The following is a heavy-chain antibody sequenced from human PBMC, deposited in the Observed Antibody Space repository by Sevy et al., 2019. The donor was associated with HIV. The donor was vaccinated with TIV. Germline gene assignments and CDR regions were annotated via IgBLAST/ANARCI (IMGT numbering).Heavy chain of an antibody. J-gene: IGHJ3*02. CDR2: IYWDDDH. CDR3: AHSRGTYYFDSSGSPKFDPSPFNI. V-gene: IGHV2-5*02. Sequence: SGPTLVKPTQTLTLTCTFSGFSLKTSRVGVGWIRQPPGKALEWLAVIYWDDDHRYSPSLKSRLTISKDASKNQLDLTMTNAAPLDTATYYCAHSRGTYYFDSSGSPKFDPSPFNIWGQGTVVTVSS. CDR1: GFSLKTSRVG. D-gene: IGHD3-22*01.